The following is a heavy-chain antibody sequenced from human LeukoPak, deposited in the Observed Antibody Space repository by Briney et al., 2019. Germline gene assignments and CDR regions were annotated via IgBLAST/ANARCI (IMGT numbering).Heavy chain of an antibody. CDR2: IYYSGST. J-gene: IGHJ4*02. D-gene: IGHD1-26*01. CDR3: ARAGSYSRALDY. V-gene: IGHV4-59*01. CDR1: DGSISSYY. Sequence: SETLSLTCSVSDGSISSYYWSWIRQPPGKELEWIGYIYYSGSTNYNPSLKGRVTISVDTSKNQFSLKLGSVTAADTAVYYCARAGSYSRALDYWGQGTLVIVSS.